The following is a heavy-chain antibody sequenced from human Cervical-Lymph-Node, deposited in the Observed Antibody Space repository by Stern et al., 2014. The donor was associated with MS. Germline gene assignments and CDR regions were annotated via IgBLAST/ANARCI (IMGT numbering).Heavy chain of an antibody. V-gene: IGHV4-39*01. D-gene: IGHD2/OR15-2a*01. J-gene: IGHJ3*02. CDR1: GGSISSSGYY. CDR3: ARLGILVNAFDI. CDR2: LYHAGTT. Sequence: QLQLQESGPGLVKPSETLSLTCSVSGGSISSSGYYWGWIRPTPGRGLDWVGSLYHAGTTYDNPSIKRRATRSVDTSKRKSSLKVTTGAAADTAVYYCARLGILVNAFDIWGQGTVVTVSS.